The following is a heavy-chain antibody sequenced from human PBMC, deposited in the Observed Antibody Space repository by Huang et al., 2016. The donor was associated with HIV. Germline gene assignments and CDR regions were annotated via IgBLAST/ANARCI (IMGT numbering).Heavy chain of an antibody. V-gene: IGHV3-23*01. CDR3: AKVYLRPGAIAVAGSPGFDY. Sequence: EVQLLESGGGLVQPGGSLRLSGAASGFTFNSFAMSWVRQAPGKGLEWVSAISGSGGSTHYADSVKGRFTISRDNAKNTLYLQRNSLRAEDTAVYYCAKVYLRPGAIAVAGSPGFDYWGQGTLVTVSA. CDR1: GFTFNSFA. J-gene: IGHJ4*02. CDR2: ISGSGGST. D-gene: IGHD6-19*01.